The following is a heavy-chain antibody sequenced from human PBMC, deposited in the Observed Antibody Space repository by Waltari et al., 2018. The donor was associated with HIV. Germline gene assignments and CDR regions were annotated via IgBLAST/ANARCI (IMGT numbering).Heavy chain of an antibody. J-gene: IGHJ3*02. V-gene: IGHV4-39*01. Sequence: QLQLQESGPGLVKPLETLSLTCTVSGGSISSSSHYWGWIRQPPGKGLEWIGSIYYSGSTYYNPSLKSRVTISVDTSKNQFSLKLSSVTAADTAVYYCARQGYYYDSSGYYTGAFDIWGQGTVVTVSS. D-gene: IGHD3-22*01. CDR3: ARQGYYYDSSGYYTGAFDI. CDR2: IYYSGST. CDR1: GGSISSSSHY.